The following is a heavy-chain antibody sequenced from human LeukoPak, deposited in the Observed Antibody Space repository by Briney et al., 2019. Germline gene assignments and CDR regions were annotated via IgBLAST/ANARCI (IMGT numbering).Heavy chain of an antibody. CDR1: GFTVSDYF. J-gene: IGHJ5*02. CDR3: TRDPDA. CDR2: VYRSGDT. Sequence: GGSLRLSCAASGFTVSDYFTSWFRKAPGKGLEWVSVVYRSGDTYHSDSVKGRFSLSRDKSKNTLYLQMNSLRAEDTAVYYCTRDPDAWGQGTLVTVSS. V-gene: IGHV3-66*01.